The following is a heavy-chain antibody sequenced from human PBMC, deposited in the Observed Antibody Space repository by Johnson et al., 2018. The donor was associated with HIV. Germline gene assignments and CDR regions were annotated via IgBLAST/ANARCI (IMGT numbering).Heavy chain of an antibody. J-gene: IGHJ3*02. V-gene: IGHV3-23*04. D-gene: IGHD1/OR15-1a*01. CDR2: ISGSGGST. CDR3: ARKRGTGNNGAAFDI. CDR1: GFTFSSYA. Sequence: EKLVESGGGLVQPGGSLRLSCAASGFTFSSYAMSWVRQAPGKGLEWVSAISGSGGSTYYADSVKGRFTISRDNAKNSLFLQMNSLRAEDTAFYYCARKRGTGNNGAAFDIWGQGTMVTVSS.